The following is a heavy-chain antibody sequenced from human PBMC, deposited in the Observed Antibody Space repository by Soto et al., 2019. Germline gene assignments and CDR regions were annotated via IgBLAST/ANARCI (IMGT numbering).Heavy chain of an antibody. D-gene: IGHD2-15*01. CDR3: ARGVVVVAATPCWFDP. J-gene: IGHJ5*02. CDR1: GGSISSGGYY. Sequence: QVQLQESGPGLVKPSQTLSLTCTVSGGSISSGGYYWSWIRQHPGKVLEWIGYIYYSGSTYYNPSLKSRVTISVDTSKNQFALKLSSVTAADTAVYYCARGVVVVAATPCWFDPWGQGTLVTVSS. CDR2: IYYSGST. V-gene: IGHV4-31*03.